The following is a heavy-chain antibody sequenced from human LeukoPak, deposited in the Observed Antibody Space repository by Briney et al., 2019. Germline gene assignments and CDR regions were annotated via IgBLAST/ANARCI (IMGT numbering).Heavy chain of an antibody. D-gene: IGHD5-24*01. CDR2: MNPNSGNT. V-gene: IGHV1-8*01. J-gene: IGHJ6*02. Sequence: GASVKVSCKASGYTFTSYDINWVRQATGQGLEWMGWMNPNSGNTGYAQKFQGRVTMTRNTSISTAYMELSSLRSEDTAVYYCVRVPTRATHYGMDVWGQGTTVTVSS. CDR3: VRVPTRATHYGMDV. CDR1: GYTFTSYD.